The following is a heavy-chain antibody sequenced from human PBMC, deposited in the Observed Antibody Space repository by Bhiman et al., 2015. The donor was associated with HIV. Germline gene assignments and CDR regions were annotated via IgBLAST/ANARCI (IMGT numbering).Heavy chain of an antibody. J-gene: IGHJ4*02. D-gene: IGHD6-13*01. CDR2: ISGSGDNR. V-gene: IGHV3-23*01. CDR3: AKLHEAGREDY. CDR1: GFTFRAYA. Sequence: EGQVWESGGGLVQPGGSLRLSCAASGFTFRAYAMTWVRQAPGKGLEWVSGISGSGDNREYADSVNGRFTISRDNSKNTLDLQMNSLTAEDTAIYYCAKLHEAGREDYWGQGTRGHRLL.